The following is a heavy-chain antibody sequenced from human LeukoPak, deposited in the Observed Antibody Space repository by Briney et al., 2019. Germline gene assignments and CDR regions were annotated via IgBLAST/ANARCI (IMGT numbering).Heavy chain of an antibody. CDR3: ARDYFAVVAATRRRNYYYYMDV. J-gene: IGHJ6*03. CDR1: GYTFTGYY. Sequence: GASVKVSCKASGYTFTGYYMHWVRQAPGQGLEWMGWINPNSGGTNYAQKFQGRVTMTRDTSISTAYMELSRLRSDDTAVYYCARDYFAVVAATRRRNYYYYMDVWGKGTTVTVSS. V-gene: IGHV1-2*02. D-gene: IGHD2-15*01. CDR2: INPNSGGT.